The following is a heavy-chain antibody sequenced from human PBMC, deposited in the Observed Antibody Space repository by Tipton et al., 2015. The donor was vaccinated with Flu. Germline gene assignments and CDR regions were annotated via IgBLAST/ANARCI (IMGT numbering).Heavy chain of an antibody. Sequence: LRLSCTVSGGSIGSYYWGWIRQPPGKGLEWIGCVYHGGTTYYNPSLKSRVAISVDTSKNQFSLKLRSVTAADTAIYYCARRDYSNYVSEPKSWFDPWGQGTLVTVSS. D-gene: IGHD4-11*01. V-gene: IGHV4-59*08. CDR2: VYHGGTT. J-gene: IGHJ5*02. CDR3: ARRDYSNYVSEPKSWFDP. CDR1: GGSIGSYY.